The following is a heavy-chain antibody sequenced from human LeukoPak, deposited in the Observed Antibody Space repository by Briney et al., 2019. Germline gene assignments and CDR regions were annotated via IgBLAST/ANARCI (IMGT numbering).Heavy chain of an antibody. CDR1: GFTFSSYW. Sequence: GGSLRLSCAASGFTFSSYWMHWVRQAPWKGLVWLSRISTDGTSTTYADSVRGRITISRDNAKNTVYLQMGSLRAEDTALYYCVRSLYRSRTDDWGQGTLVTVSS. V-gene: IGHV3-74*01. J-gene: IGHJ4*02. D-gene: IGHD2-15*01. CDR2: ISTDGTST. CDR3: VRSLYRSRTDD.